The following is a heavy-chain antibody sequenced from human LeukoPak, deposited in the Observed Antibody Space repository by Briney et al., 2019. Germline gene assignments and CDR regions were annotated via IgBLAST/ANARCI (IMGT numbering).Heavy chain of an antibody. CDR1: GFTFSSYW. CDR3: ARGPYYYGSGSYYRVRSYFDY. Sequence: GSLRLSCAASGFTFSSYWMTWIGQPPGKGLEWIGEINHSGSTNYNPSLKSRVTISVDTSKNQFSLKLSSVTAADTAVYYCARGPYYYGSGSYYRVRSYFDYWGQGTLVTVSS. D-gene: IGHD3-10*01. V-gene: IGHV4-34*01. CDR2: INHSGST. J-gene: IGHJ4*02.